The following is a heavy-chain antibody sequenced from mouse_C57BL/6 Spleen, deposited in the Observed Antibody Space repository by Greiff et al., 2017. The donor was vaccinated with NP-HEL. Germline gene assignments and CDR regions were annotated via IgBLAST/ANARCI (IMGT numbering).Heavy chain of an antibody. V-gene: IGHV1-53*01. D-gene: IGHD1-1*01. J-gene: IGHJ4*01. CDR1: GYTFTSYW. CDR2: INPSNGGT. CDR3: ARRPPYYGSSSYYYAMDY. Sequence: QVQLQQPGTELVKPGASVKLSCKASGYTFTSYWMHWVQQRPGQGLEWIGNINPSNGGTNYNEKFKSKATLTVDKSSSTAYMQLSSLTSEDSAVYYCARRPPYYGSSSYYYAMDYWGQGTSVTVSS.